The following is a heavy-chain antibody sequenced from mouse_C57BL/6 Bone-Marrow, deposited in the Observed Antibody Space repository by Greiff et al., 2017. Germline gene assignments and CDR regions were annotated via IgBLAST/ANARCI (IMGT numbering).Heavy chain of an antibody. Sequence: VQLQQPGAELVKPGASVQLSCKASGYTFTSYWMHWVKQRPGQGLEWIGMIHPNSGSTNYNEKFKSKATLTVDKSSSTAYMQLSSLTSEDSAVYYCARYGSSWFAYWGQGTLVTVSA. CDR3: ARYGSSWFAY. CDR2: IHPNSGST. V-gene: IGHV1-64*01. CDR1: GYTFTSYW. J-gene: IGHJ3*01. D-gene: IGHD1-1*01.